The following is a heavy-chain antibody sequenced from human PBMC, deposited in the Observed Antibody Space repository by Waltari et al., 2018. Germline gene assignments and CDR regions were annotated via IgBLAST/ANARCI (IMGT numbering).Heavy chain of an antibody. J-gene: IGHJ6*02. V-gene: IGHV4-59*11. Sequence: QVQLQESGPGLVKPSETLSLTCTVSGGSISSHYWSWIRQPSGKGLEWIGYIYYSGSTNYNPSLKSRVTISVDTSKNQFSLKLSSVTAADTAVYYCARAPARHITTYYYYGMDVWGQGTTVTVSS. CDR1: GGSISSHY. CDR2: IYYSGST. CDR3: ARAPARHITTYYYYGMDV. D-gene: IGHD3-3*01.